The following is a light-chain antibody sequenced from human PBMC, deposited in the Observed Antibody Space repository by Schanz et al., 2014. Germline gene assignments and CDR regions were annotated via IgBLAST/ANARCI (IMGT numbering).Light chain of an antibody. Sequence: EVVLTQSPATLSLSPGERATLSCRASQSVGNSLAWYQHKPGQAPRLLIYGASSRATGIPDRFSGSGSGTDFTLTISRLEPEDFAVYYCQQYGSSPMYTFGQGTKLEIK. CDR3: QQYGSSPMYT. CDR1: QSVGNS. V-gene: IGKV3-20*01. CDR2: GAS. J-gene: IGKJ2*01.